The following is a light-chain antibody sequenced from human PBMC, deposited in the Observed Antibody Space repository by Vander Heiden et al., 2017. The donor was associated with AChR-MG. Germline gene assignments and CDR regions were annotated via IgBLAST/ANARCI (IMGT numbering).Light chain of an antibody. Sequence: DIQMTQSPSTLSASVGDRVTITCRASQSISSWLAWYQQKPGKAPKLLIYDASSLESGVPSRFSGSGSGTEFTLTISSLQPDDFATYYCQQYTSYLSRFDQGANVGIK. J-gene: IGKJ1*01. CDR2: DAS. CDR3: QQYTSYLSR. CDR1: QSISSW. V-gene: IGKV1-5*01.